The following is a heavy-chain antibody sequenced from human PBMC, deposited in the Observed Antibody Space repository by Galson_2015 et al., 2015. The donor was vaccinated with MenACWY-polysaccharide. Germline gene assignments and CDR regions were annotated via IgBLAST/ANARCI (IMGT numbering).Heavy chain of an antibody. V-gene: IGHV2-70*01. CDR1: GFSLSTSGMC. CDR2: IDWDDDK. J-gene: IGHJ6*03. CDR3: ARMVVATNYYYYYMDV. D-gene: IGHD5-12*01. Sequence: PALVKPTQTLTLTCTFSGFSLSTSGMCVSWIRQPPGKALEWLALIDWDDDKYYSTSLKTRLTISKDTSKNQVVLTMTNMDPVDTATYYCARMVVATNYYYYYMDVWGKGTTVTVSS.